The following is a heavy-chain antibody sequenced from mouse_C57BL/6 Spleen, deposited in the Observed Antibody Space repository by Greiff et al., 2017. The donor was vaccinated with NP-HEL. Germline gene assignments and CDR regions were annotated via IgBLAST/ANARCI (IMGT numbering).Heavy chain of an antibody. V-gene: IGHV1-53*01. J-gene: IGHJ1*03. CDR2: INPSNGGT. Sequence: QVQLQQPGTELVKPGASVKLSCKASGYTFTSYWMHWVKQRPGQGLEWVGNINPSNGGTNYNEKFKSKATLTVDNSSSTAYMQLSSLTSEDSAVYYCASLWLRQGYFDVWGTGTTVTVSS. CDR3: ASLWLRQGYFDV. CDR1: GYTFTSYW. D-gene: IGHD2-2*01.